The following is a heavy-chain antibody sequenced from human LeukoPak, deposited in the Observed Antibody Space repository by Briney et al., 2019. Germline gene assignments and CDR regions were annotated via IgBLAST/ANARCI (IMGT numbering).Heavy chain of an antibody. Sequence: GASVKVSCKASGGTFSSYAISWVRQAPGQGLEWMGGIIPIFGTANYAQKFQGRVTITADESTSTAYMELSSLRSEDTAVYYCARARAIVVVPAARAHDTFDIWGQGTMVTVSS. CDR2: IIPIFGTA. J-gene: IGHJ3*02. CDR1: GGTFSSYA. V-gene: IGHV1-69*13. D-gene: IGHD2-2*01. CDR3: ARARAIVVVPAARAHDTFDI.